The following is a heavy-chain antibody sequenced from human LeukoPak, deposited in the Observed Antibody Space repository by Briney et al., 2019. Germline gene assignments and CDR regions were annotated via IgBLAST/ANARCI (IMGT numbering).Heavy chain of an antibody. CDR2: ISYSGST. Sequence: SETLSLTCTVSGGSISGRNYYWDWIRQPPGKGLEWIGSISYSGSTYYKPSLQSRVTMYVDTSKNQFFLRMSSVTAADTAVYCCVRTCGRGAVDPGTSGYINYWGLGSLVTVSS. CDR3: VRTCGRGAVDPGTSGYINY. CDR1: GGSISGRNYY. J-gene: IGHJ4*01. V-gene: IGHV4-39*01. D-gene: IGHD3-22*01.